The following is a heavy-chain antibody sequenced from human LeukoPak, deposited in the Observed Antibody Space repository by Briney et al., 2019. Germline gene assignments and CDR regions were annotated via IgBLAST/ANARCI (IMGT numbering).Heavy chain of an antibody. CDR3: TRVSGLQYFDY. J-gene: IGHJ4*02. D-gene: IGHD4-11*01. CDR2: IKSKTDGGTT. CDR1: GFTFSNAW. Sequence: PGGSLRLSCAASGFTFSNAWMSWVRQAPGKGLEWVGRIKSKTDGGTTDYAAPVKGRFTISRDDSKSIAYLQMNSLKTEDTAVYYCTRVSGLQYFDYWGQGTLVTVSS. V-gene: IGHV3-15*01.